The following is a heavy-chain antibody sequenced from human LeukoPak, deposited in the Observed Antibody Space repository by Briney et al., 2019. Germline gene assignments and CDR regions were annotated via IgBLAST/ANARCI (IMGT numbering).Heavy chain of an antibody. CDR2: IIPIFGTA. D-gene: IGHD3-9*01. V-gene: IGHV1-69*13. CDR3: AREGTGYRRFDY. CDR1: GGTFSSYA. Sequence: ASVKVSCKASGGTFSSYAISWVRQAPGQGLECMGGIIPIFGTANYAQKFQGRVTITADESTSTAYMELSSLRSEDTAVYYCAREGTGYRRFDYWGQGTLVTVSS. J-gene: IGHJ4*02.